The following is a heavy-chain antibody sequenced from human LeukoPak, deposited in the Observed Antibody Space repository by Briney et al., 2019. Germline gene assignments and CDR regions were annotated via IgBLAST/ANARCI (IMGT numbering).Heavy chain of an antibody. CDR3: ARGPYYDSSCYYTYYFDY. D-gene: IGHD3-22*01. CDR2: TYYSGST. V-gene: IGHV4-59*01. CDR1: GGSLSSYY. J-gene: IGHJ4*02. Sequence: SETLSLTCTVSGGSLSSYYWGWLRQPPGKGLEWIGYTYYSGSTNYNPSLKSRVTISVDTSKNQFSLKLSAVTAADTAVYYCARGPYYDSSCYYTYYFDYWGQGTLVTVSS.